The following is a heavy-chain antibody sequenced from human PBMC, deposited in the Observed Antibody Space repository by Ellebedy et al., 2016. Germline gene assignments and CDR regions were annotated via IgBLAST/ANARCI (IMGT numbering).Heavy chain of an antibody. V-gene: IGHV3-9*01. CDR2: ISWDSAVI. D-gene: IGHD4/OR15-4a*01. J-gene: IGHJ4*02. CDR3: AKGTMDYFYH. Sequence: GGSLRLXXAGSGFTFNDYALHWVLQAPGKGLEWVSGISWDSAVIGYGGSVKGRFTISKDSAKNYLYLQMNRLRPEDTAFYYCAKGTMDYFYHWGQGTLVTVSS. CDR1: GFTFNDYA.